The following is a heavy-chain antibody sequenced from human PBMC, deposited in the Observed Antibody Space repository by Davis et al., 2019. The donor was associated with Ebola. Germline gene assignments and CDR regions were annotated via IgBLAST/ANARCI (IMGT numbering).Heavy chain of an antibody. CDR2: IRSKANSYAT. Sequence: GESLKISCAASGFTFSSYSMNWVRQASGKGLEWVGRIRSKANSYATAYAASVKGRFTISRDDSKNTAYLQMNSLKTEDTAVYYCTLTTVTSSDYWGQGTLVTVSS. CDR1: GFTFSSYS. CDR3: TLTTVTSSDY. D-gene: IGHD4-17*01. V-gene: IGHV3-73*01. J-gene: IGHJ4*02.